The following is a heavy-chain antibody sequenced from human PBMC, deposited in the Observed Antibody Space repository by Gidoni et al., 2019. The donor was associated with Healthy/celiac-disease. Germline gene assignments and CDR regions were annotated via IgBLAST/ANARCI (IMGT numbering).Heavy chain of an antibody. J-gene: IGHJ3*01. CDR1: GFSLTTPGMC. Sequence: QVTLRESGPALVKRTQTLTLTCTFSGFSLTTPGMCVSWIRQPPGKALEWLARVDWDDDKYYSESLKTRLTISKDTAENQVVRTMTNVDHVDTATYYCARTHFWNGNNDAVDVWGQGTLVTVSS. D-gene: IGHD1-1*01. CDR2: VDWDDDK. V-gene: IGHV2-70*15. CDR3: ARTHFWNGNNDAVDV.